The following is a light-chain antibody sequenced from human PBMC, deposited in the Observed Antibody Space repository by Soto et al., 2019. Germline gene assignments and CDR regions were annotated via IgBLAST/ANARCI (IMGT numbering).Light chain of an antibody. CDR2: KAS. CDR1: QSISSW. CDR3: QPYDSYPLP. V-gene: IGKV1-5*03. Sequence: DIQMTQSPSTPSASVGDRVTITCRASQSISSWLAWYQQKPGKAPNLLNYKASTLEGGVTSRFSGSGSGTEFTLAVSSLQPDDVATYFGQPYDSYPLPVGGGTPVEGK. J-gene: IGKJ4*01.